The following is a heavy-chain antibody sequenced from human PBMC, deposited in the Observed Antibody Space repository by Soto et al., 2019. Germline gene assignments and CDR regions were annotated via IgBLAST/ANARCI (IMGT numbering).Heavy chain of an antibody. D-gene: IGHD6-13*01. J-gene: IGHJ4*02. CDR3: AKDAAAGMIIDY. Sequence: GGALRLSCAASGFTIGYYAMHWVRQSPGKGLEWVSGISWNSGSIGYADSVKGRFTISRDNAKNSLYLQMNSLRAEDTALYYCAKDAAAGMIIDYWGQGTLVTVSS. V-gene: IGHV3-9*01. CDR1: GFTIGYYA. CDR2: ISWNSGSI.